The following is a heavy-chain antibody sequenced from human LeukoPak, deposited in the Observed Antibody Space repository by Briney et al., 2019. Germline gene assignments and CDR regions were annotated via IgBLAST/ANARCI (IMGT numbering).Heavy chain of an antibody. Sequence: TGGSLRLSCAASGFTFSSYAMSWVRQAPGKGLEWVSAISGSGGSTYYADSVKGRFTISRDNPKNTLYLQMNSLRAEDTAVYYCAKDGRRGYSYGENSSSWKPERYFDYWGQGTLVNVSS. D-gene: IGHD5-18*01. J-gene: IGHJ4*02. CDR2: ISGSGGST. V-gene: IGHV3-23*01. CDR1: GFTFSSYA. CDR3: AKDGRRGYSYGENSSSWKPERYFDY.